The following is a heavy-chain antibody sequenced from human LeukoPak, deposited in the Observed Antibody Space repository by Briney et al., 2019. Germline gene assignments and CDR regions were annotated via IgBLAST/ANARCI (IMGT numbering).Heavy chain of an antibody. V-gene: IGHV3-48*01. Sequence: GGSLRLSCAASGFTFSTYSMNWVRQAPGKGLEWVSYISSSSSTIYYADSVKGRFTISRDNAKNSLYLQMNSLRAEDTAVYYCARGRYCSGGSCRERNYFDYWGQGTLVTVSS. D-gene: IGHD2-15*01. CDR1: GFTFSTYS. CDR3: ARGRYCSGGSCRERNYFDY. CDR2: ISSSSSTI. J-gene: IGHJ4*02.